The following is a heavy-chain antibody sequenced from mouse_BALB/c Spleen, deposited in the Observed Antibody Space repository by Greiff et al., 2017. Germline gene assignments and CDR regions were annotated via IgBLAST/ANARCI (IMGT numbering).Heavy chain of an antibody. V-gene: IGHV3-8*02. CDR3: ARWGYGNYEAWFAY. J-gene: IGHJ3*01. CDR2: ISYSGST. Sequence: EVHLVESGPSLVKPSQTLSLTCSVTGDSITSGYWNWIRKFPGNKLEYMGYISYSGSTYYNPSLKSRISITRDTSKNQYYLQLNSVTTEDTATYYCARWGYGNYEAWFAYWGQGTLVTVSA. D-gene: IGHD2-10*02. CDR1: GDSITSGY.